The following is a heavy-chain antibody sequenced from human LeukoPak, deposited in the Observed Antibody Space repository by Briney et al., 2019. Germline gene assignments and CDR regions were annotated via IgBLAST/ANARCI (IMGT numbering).Heavy chain of an antibody. D-gene: IGHD3-22*01. CDR1: GFTFSTYS. J-gene: IGHJ4*02. CDR3: TRDQYYYDSGGYYVFDF. Sequence: GSLRLSCAASGFTFSTYSMNWVRQAPGKGLEWVSSITTTSRNTYYADSVKGRFTISRDNAKNSLYLQMNSLRAEDTAVYYCTRDQYYYDSGGYYVFDFWGQGTLVTVSS. V-gene: IGHV3-21*01. CDR2: ITTTSRNT.